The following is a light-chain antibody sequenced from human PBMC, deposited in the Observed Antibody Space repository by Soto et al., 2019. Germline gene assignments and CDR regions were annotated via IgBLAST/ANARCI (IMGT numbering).Light chain of an antibody. Sequence: EIVMTQSPATLSGSPGERATLSCRAGQSVSSNLAWYQQKPGQAPRLLIYGASTRATGIPARFSGSGSGTEFTLTISSLQSEDFAVYYCQQYNNWPPWTFGQGTKVEIK. CDR1: QSVSSN. V-gene: IGKV3-15*01. CDR3: QQYNNWPPWT. CDR2: GAS. J-gene: IGKJ1*01.